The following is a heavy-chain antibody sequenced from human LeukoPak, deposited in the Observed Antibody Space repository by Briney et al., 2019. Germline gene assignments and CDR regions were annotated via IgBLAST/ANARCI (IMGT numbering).Heavy chain of an antibody. V-gene: IGHV4-61*02. CDR2: IYTSGST. Sequence: SETLSLTCTVSGGSISSGSYYWSWIRQPAGKGLEWIGRIYTSGSTNYNPSLKSRVTISVDTSKNQFSLKLSSVTAADTAVYYCARDHRGVGDYWGQGTLVTVSS. D-gene: IGHD3-10*01. J-gene: IGHJ4*02. CDR3: ARDHRGVGDY. CDR1: GGSISSGSYY.